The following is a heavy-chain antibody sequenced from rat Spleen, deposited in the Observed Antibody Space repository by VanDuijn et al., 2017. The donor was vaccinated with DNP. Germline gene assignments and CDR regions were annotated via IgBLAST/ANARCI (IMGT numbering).Heavy chain of an antibody. CDR2: ITYDGSKT. V-gene: IGHV5S10*01. J-gene: IGHJ4*01. Sequence: EVQLVESGGGVVQSGRSLKVSCAASGFTFSDYNMAWVRQTPKKGLEWVATITYDGSKTYYRDSVKGRFTISRDNAKSTLYLQMDSLRSEDTATYYCATLGGNHDYYYAMDAWGQGTSVTVSS. D-gene: IGHD1-11*01. CDR1: GFTFSDYN. CDR3: ATLGGNHDYYYAMDA.